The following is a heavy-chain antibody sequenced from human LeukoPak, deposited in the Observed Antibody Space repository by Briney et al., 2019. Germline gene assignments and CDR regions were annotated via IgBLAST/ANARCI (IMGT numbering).Heavy chain of an antibody. V-gene: IGHV4-59*01. CDR2: IYYSGST. D-gene: IGHD1-26*01. J-gene: IGHJ3*02. CDR1: GGSISTYY. CDR3: ARDPRSGSYRDAFDI. Sequence: SETLSLTCTVSGGSISTYYWSWIRQPPAKGLEWIGYIYYSGSTNYNPSLKSRVTISVDTSKNQFSLKLSSVTAADTAVYYCARDPRSGSYRDAFDIWGQGTMVTVSS.